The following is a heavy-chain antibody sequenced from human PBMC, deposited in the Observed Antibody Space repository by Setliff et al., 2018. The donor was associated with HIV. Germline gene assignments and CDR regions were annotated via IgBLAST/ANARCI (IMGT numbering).Heavy chain of an antibody. J-gene: IGHJ3*02. CDR2: ISAYNGNT. V-gene: IGHV1-18*01. CDR3: AREYYDFWSGYSDAFHI. D-gene: IGHD3-3*01. Sequence: VASVKVSCKASGYTFTSYGISWVRQAPGQGLEWMGGISAYNGNTNYAQTLQGRVTMTTDTSTSTAYMELRSLRSDDTAVYYCAREYYDFWSGYSDAFHIWGQGTMVTVSS. CDR1: GYTFTSYG.